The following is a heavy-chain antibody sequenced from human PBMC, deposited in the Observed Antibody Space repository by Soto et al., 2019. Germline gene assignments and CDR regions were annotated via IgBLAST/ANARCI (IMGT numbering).Heavy chain of an antibody. CDR1: GFSFSKYG. Sequence: PGGSLRLSCGASGFSFSKYGMHWVRQAPGEGLEWLSLISYDGSEKWYAESVKGRFTISRDNSKNTLYLQMNSLRGDDTAVYFCAKGYEASPLVDTDWYSNYFYGVDVWGRGTTVTVSS. J-gene: IGHJ6*02. CDR3: AKGYEASPLVDTDWYSNYFYGVDV. CDR2: ISYDGSEK. D-gene: IGHD2-21*02. V-gene: IGHV3-30*18.